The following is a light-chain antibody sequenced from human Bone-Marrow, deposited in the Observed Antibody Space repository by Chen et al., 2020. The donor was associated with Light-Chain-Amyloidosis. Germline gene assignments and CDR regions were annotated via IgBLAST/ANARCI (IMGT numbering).Light chain of an antibody. Sequence: SYVLTQPSSVSVAPGPTGTTACGGNNIGSTSVHWYQQTPGQAPLLVVYDDSDRPSGIPERLSGSNSGNTATLTISRVEAGDEADYYCQVWDRSSDRPVFGGGTKLTVL. CDR3: QVWDRSSDRPV. CDR2: DDS. V-gene: IGLV3-21*02. J-gene: IGLJ3*02. CDR1: NIGSTS.